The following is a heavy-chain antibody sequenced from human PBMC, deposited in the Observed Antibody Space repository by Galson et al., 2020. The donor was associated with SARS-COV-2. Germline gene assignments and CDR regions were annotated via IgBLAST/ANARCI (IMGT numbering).Heavy chain of an antibody. CDR2: VSGTGFGT. CDR1: GFTFSLYA. D-gene: IGHD3-3*01. V-gene: IGHV3-23*01. J-gene: IGHJ1*01. Sequence: GGSLRLSCAASGFTFSLYAMTWVRQAPGRGLEWVSSVSGTGFGTFYADSVNGRFTISRDNSRNTLHLQMNSLRAEDTAIYYCVKDYYNFWRGTYYGTEYFQDWGQGTLVTVSS. CDR3: VKDYYNFWRGTYYGTEYFQD.